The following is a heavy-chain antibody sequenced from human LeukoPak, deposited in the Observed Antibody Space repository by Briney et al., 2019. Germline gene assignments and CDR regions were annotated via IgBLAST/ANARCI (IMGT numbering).Heavy chain of an antibody. V-gene: IGHV1-18*01. D-gene: IGHD6-19*01. J-gene: IGHJ5*02. CDR1: GYTFINHG. CDR3: ARSYSNVWGLDWFAP. Sequence: ASVKVSCKASGYTFINHGISWVRQAPGQGLEWMGWITTYNGNTNFAQKFQGRVTMTADTSTSTVFMELSSLRSDDAAVYFCARSYSNVWGLDWFAPWGQGTLVTVSS. CDR2: ITTYNGNT.